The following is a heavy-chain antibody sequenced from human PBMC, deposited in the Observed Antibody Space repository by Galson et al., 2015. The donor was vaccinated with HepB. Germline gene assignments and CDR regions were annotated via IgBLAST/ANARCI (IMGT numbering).Heavy chain of an antibody. Sequence: LSLTCTVSGGSVSSGTYFWNWIRQPPGKGLEWIGFIYYSGSTNYNPSLKSRVTISVDTSKNQFSLKLSSVTAADTAVYYCARAIRVFGGWLFDYWGQGTLVTVSS. CDR1: GGSVSSGTYF. CDR3: ARAIRVFGGWLFDY. CDR2: IYYSGST. J-gene: IGHJ4*02. D-gene: IGHD6-19*01. V-gene: IGHV4-61*01.